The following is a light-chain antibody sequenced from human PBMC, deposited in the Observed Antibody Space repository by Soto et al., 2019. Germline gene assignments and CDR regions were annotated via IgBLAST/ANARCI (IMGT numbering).Light chain of an antibody. CDR2: ENN. CDR3: QSYDSSLSGYV. Sequence: QSVLTQPPSVSEAPGQRVTISCTGSSSNIGAGYEAHWYQQVPGTAPKLLIYENNNRPSGVPDRFSGSKSGTSASLAITGXXXXXXXXXYCQSYDSSLSGYVFGTGTKLTV. CDR1: SSNIGAGYE. V-gene: IGLV1-40*01. J-gene: IGLJ1*01.